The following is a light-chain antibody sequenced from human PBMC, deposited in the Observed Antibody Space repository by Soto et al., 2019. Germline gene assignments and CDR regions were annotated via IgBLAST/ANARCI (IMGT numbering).Light chain of an antibody. Sequence: EIVMTQSPATLSVSPGERATLSCRASQSVSSNLAWHQQKPGQAPRVLIYGASTRATGIPARFSGSGSGTEFTLTISSLQSEDFAVYCCQQYNNWPPWTFGQGTKVEIK. CDR2: GAS. CDR3: QQYNNWPPWT. CDR1: QSVSSN. J-gene: IGKJ1*01. V-gene: IGKV3-15*01.